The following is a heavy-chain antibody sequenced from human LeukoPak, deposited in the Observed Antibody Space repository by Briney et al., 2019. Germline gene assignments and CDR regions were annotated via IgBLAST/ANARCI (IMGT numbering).Heavy chain of an antibody. CDR2: VLSDGDTT. Sequence: GSLRLSCVASGFTFISKAMSRVRQAPGKGLEWVSGVLSDGDTTYYADSVKGRFTISRDNSRNTLYLQMNSLRAEDTAVYSCARDLSGLDAFDIWGQGTMVTVSS. D-gene: IGHD3-3*02. CDR1: GFTFISKA. J-gene: IGHJ3*02. CDR3: ARDLSGLDAFDI. V-gene: IGHV3-23*01.